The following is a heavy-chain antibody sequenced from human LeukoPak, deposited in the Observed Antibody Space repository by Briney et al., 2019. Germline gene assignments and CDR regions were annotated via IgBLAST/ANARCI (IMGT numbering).Heavy chain of an antibody. J-gene: IGHJ4*02. Sequence: SSETLSLTCTVSGGSISSSSYYWGWIRQPPGKGLEWIGSIYYSGSTYYNPSLKSRVTISVDTSKNQFSLKLSSVTAADTAVYYCARGSPRHPWGSSRFHGVFDYWGQGTLVTVSS. CDR1: GGSISSSSYY. CDR3: ARGSPRHPWGSSRFHGVFDY. V-gene: IGHV4-39*07. CDR2: IYYSGST. D-gene: IGHD6-13*01.